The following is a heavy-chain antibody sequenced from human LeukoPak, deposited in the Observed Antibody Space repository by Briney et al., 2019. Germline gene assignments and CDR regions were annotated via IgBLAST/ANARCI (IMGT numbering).Heavy chain of an antibody. D-gene: IGHD1-26*01. J-gene: IGHJ1*01. CDR3: AKTSGAHFQH. Sequence: GRSLRLSCAASGFTFSSYGMHWVRQAPGKGLEWVAVISYDGSNKYYADSVKGRFTISRDNSKNTLYLQMNRLRAEDTAVYYCAKTSGAHFQHWGQGTLVTVSS. V-gene: IGHV3-30*18. CDR1: GFTFSSYG. CDR2: ISYDGSNK.